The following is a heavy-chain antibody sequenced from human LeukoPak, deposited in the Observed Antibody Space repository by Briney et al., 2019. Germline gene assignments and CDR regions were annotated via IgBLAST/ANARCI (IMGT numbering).Heavy chain of an antibody. V-gene: IGHV1-8*03. J-gene: IGHJ3*02. CDR1: GYTFTSYD. CDR3: ARALPSSSDAFDI. CDR2: MNPNSGNT. Sequence: ASVKVSCKASGYTFTSYDINWVRQATGQGLEWMGWMNPNSGNTGYAQKFQGRVTITRNTSISTAYMELSSLRSEDTAVYYCARALPSSSDAFDIWGQGTMVTVSS. D-gene: IGHD6-6*01.